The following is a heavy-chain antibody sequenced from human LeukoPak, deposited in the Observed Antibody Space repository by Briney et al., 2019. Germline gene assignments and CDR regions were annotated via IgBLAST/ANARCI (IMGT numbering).Heavy chain of an antibody. J-gene: IGHJ4*02. CDR1: GFIFSSYA. V-gene: IGHV3-21*01. CDR3: ARDRYGDYGMDY. D-gene: IGHD4-17*01. CDR2: ISSSSSYI. Sequence: PGGSLRLSCTASGFIFSSYAIHWVRQAPGKGPEWVSSISSSSSYIYYADSVKGRFTISRDNAKNSLYLQMNSLRAEDTAVYYCARDRYGDYGMDYWGQGTLVTVSS.